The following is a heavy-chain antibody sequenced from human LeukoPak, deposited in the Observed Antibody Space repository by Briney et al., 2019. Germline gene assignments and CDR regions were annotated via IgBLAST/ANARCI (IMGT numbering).Heavy chain of an antibody. CDR3: ARGLWFGELFHFLGY. CDR2: INPSGGST. V-gene: IGHV1-46*01. J-gene: IGHJ4*02. Sequence: ASVKVSCKASGYTFTGYYMHWVRQAPGQGLEWMGIINPSGGSTSYAQKFQGRVTMTRDTSTSTVYMELSSLRSEDTAVYYCARGLWFGELFHFLGYWGQGTLVTVSS. CDR1: GYTFTGYY. D-gene: IGHD3-10*01.